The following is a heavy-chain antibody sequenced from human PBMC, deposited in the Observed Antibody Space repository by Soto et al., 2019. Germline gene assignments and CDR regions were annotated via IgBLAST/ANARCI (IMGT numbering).Heavy chain of an antibody. Sequence: EVQLVESGGGLVQPGGSLRLSCAASGFTFNNYWIHWVRQAPGKGPMWVSRINGDGPTTNYADYVKGRFAISRDNAKNTLYLEMNILRDEHTSLYYCTRGFRAHFGKDVWGQRTTVNVSS. CDR1: GFTFNNYW. CDR3: TRGFRAHFGKDV. D-gene: IGHD3-10*01. CDR2: INGDGPTT. J-gene: IGHJ6*02. V-gene: IGHV3-74*01.